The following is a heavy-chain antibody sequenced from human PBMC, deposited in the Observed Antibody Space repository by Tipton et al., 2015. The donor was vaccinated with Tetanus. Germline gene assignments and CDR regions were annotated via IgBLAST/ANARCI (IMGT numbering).Heavy chain of an antibody. CDR1: GFTFRNAW. D-gene: IGHD2-15*01. CDR3: AKEFQRARIRFFDS. V-gene: IGHV3-30*18. J-gene: IGHJ4*02. CDR2: IPFDGRNE. Sequence: SLRLSCAASGFTFRNAWMTWVRQAPGKGLEWVAVIPFDGRNERYADSVKGRFIISRDNSKNTLYLQMNSLRPEDTAVYYCAKEFQRARIRFFDSWGQGTQVTASS.